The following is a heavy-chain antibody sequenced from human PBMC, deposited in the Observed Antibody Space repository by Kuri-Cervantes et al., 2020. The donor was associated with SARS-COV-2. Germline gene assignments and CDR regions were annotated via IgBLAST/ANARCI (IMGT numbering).Heavy chain of an antibody. CDR1: GFTFSSFA. CDR2: ITDEGADT. CDR3: VKCSAASHPCYLDY. J-gene: IGHJ4*03. D-gene: IGHD3-10*02. V-gene: IGHV3-23*01. Sequence: GESLKISWAGSGFTFSSFAMAWVRQAPGKGLEGISDITDEGADTYFADSVKARFTISRDNSKYSLTLQMSSLRAEDTAIYYCVKCSAASHPCYLDYWGQGTLVTVSS.